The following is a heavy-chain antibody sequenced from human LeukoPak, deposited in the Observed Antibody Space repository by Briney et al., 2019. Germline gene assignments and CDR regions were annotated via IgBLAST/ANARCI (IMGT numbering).Heavy chain of an antibody. D-gene: IGHD1-26*01. CDR1: GGTFSSYA. V-gene: IGHV1-18*01. Sequence: ASVKVSCKASGGTFSSYAISWVRQAPGQGLEWMGWISAYNGNTNYAQKLQGRVTMTTDTSTSTAYMELRSLRSDDTAVYYCARGATTNYYYYYYMDVWGKGTTVTVSS. CDR2: ISAYNGNT. J-gene: IGHJ6*03. CDR3: ARGATTNYYYYYYMDV.